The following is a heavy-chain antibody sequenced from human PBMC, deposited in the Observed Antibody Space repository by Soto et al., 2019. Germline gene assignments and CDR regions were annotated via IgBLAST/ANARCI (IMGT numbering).Heavy chain of an antibody. J-gene: IGHJ4*02. V-gene: IGHV1-69*01. D-gene: IGHD3-22*01. Sequence: QVQLVQSGAEVKKPGSSVKVSCKASGGTFSSYAISWVRQAPGQGLEWMGGIIPIFGTANYAQKFQGRVTITADESTSTAYMELSSLRSEDTVVYYYARGLISSGYYYESSAFDYWGQGTLLTVSS. CDR1: GGTFSSYA. CDR3: ARGLISSGYYYESSAFDY. CDR2: IIPIFGTA.